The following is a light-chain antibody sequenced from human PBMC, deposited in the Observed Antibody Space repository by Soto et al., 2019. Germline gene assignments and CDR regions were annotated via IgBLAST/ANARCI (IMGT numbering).Light chain of an antibody. Sequence: DIQMTQSPSTLSAFVGDRVTITCRASQSVNSWLAWYQQKPGKAPKRLIYAASSLQSGVPSRFSGSGSGTEFTLTISSLQPEDVATYYCLQHNSYPWTFGQGTKVDIK. J-gene: IGKJ1*01. V-gene: IGKV1-5*01. CDR3: LQHNSYPWT. CDR2: AAS. CDR1: QSVNSW.